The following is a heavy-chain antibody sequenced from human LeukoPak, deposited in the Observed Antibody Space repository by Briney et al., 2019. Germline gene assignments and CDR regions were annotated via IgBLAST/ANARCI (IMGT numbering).Heavy chain of an antibody. Sequence: PSETLSLTCTVSGGSISSYYWIWIRQPTGKGLEWIGRIYSTGSTNYNPSLKSRVTMSVDTSKNQFSLRLRSVTAADTAVYYCARQIASAGTAGFDFWGQGALVTVSS. D-gene: IGHD6-13*01. J-gene: IGHJ4*02. V-gene: IGHV4-4*07. CDR1: GGSISSYY. CDR3: ARQIASAGTAGFDF. CDR2: IYSTGST.